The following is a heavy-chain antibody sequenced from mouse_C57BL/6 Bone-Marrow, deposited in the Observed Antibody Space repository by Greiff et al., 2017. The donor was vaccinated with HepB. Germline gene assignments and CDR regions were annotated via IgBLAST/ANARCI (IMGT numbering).Heavy chain of an antibody. CDR1: GYTFTSYD. CDR2: IYPRDGST. CDR3: ARRDGSSYVGVFFDY. Sequence: VKVVESGPELVKPGASVKLSCKASGYTFTSYDINWVKQRPGQGLEWIGWIYPRDGSTKYNEKFKGKATLTVDTSSSTAYMELHSLTSEDSAVYFCARRDGSSYVGVFFDYWGQGTTLTVSS. V-gene: IGHV1-85*01. D-gene: IGHD1-1*01. J-gene: IGHJ2*01.